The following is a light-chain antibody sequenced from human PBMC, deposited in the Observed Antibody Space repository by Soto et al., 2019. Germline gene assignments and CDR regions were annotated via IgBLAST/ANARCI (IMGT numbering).Light chain of an antibody. CDR2: WAS. CDR3: QQYLSTPYT. Sequence: DIVMTQSPDSLAVSLGERATINCKSSQSVLYSSNNKNYFAWYQQKSGQPPRLLIYWASTRESGVPDRFSGSGSGTDFTLTISSLQAEDVAVYYCQQYLSTPYTFGQGTKLEIK. J-gene: IGKJ2*01. V-gene: IGKV4-1*01. CDR1: QSVLYSSNNKNY.